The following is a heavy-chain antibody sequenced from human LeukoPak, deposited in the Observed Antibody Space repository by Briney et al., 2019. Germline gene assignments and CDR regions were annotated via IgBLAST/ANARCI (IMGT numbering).Heavy chain of an antibody. Sequence: SETLSLTCTVSGGSISSYYWSWIRQPPGKGLEWIGYIYYSGSTNYNPSLKSRVTISVDTSKDQFSLKLSSVTAADTAVYYCARVYYGRSYDYWYFDLWGRGTLVTVSS. CDR2: IYYSGST. CDR3: ARVYYGRSYDYWYFDL. CDR1: GGSISSYY. J-gene: IGHJ2*01. D-gene: IGHD3-10*01. V-gene: IGHV4-59*12.